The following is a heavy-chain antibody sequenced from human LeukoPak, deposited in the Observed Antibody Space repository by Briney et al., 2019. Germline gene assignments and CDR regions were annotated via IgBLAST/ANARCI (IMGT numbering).Heavy chain of an antibody. Sequence: PGGSLRLSCAASGFTLSSYGMSWVRQAPGKGLEWVSAISGSVGGTYYADSVKGRFTISRDNSKNTLYLQMNSLRAEETAIYYCAKAPVASCRGAFCYPFDCWGQGNLVTVSS. V-gene: IGHV3-23*01. D-gene: IGHD2-15*01. CDR1: GFTLSSYG. J-gene: IGHJ4*02. CDR2: ISGSVGGT. CDR3: AKAPVASCRGAFCYPFDC.